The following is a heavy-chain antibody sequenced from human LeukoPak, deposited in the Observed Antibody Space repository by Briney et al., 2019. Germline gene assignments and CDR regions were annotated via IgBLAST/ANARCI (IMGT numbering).Heavy chain of an antibody. Sequence: GASVKVSCKASGYTFTYYYMHWVRQAPGQGLEWMGWINPYSGDTNYAQKFQGRVTMTRDTSITTAYMDLSRLKSDDTAVYYCAKGLAVAGHFDYWGQGTLVTVSS. J-gene: IGHJ4*02. CDR1: GYTFTYYY. CDR2: INPYSGDT. V-gene: IGHV1-2*02. D-gene: IGHD6-19*01. CDR3: AKGLAVAGHFDY.